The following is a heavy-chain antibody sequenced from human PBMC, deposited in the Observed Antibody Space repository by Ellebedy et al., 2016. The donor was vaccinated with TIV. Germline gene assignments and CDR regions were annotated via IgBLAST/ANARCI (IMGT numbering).Heavy chain of an antibody. CDR3: GRTPAGGIKFGGLRGAEFDY. V-gene: IGHV4-59*08. CDR1: GGSISSNY. CDR2: IYNSVIT. J-gene: IGHJ4*02. D-gene: IGHD3-16*01. Sequence: MPGGSLRLSCTVSGGSISSNYWDWIRQPPGKGLEWNGYIYNSVITNYNPSLKSRVTMSVDTSKRQLSLKLRSVTAADTAVYSCGRTPAGGIKFGGLRGAEFDYWGQGTLVTVSS.